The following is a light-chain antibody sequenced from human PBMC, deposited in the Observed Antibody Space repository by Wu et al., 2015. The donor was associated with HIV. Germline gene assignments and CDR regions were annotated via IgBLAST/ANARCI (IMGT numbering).Light chain of an antibody. J-gene: IGKJ2*01. CDR3: QQRSNWPPYT. Sequence: EIVLTQSPGTLSLSPGERATLSCRASQSLNTNYFAWYQQKPGQAPRLLIFGASSRATGIPDRISGSGSGTDFTLTISSLEPEDFAVYYCQQRSNWPPYTFGQGTKLEIK. CDR1: QSLNTNY. CDR2: GAS. V-gene: IGKV3D-20*02.